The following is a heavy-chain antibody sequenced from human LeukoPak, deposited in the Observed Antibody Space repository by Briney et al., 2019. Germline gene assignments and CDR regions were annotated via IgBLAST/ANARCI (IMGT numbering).Heavy chain of an antibody. Sequence: PSETLSLTCTVSGGSLSSGGYYWSWLRQHPGTGLEWIGYIYYSGSTYYNPSLKSRVTISVDTSKNQFSLKLSSVTAADTAVYYCARSQSKSDYYEDYWGQGTLVTVSS. CDR1: GGSLSSGGYY. CDR3: ARSQSKSDYYEDY. D-gene: IGHD3-22*01. CDR2: IYYSGST. J-gene: IGHJ4*02. V-gene: IGHV4-31*03.